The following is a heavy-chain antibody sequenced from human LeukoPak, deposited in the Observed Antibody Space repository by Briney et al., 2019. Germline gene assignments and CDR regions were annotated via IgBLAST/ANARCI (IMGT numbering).Heavy chain of an antibody. CDR3: ARTSPHWAY. J-gene: IGHJ4*02. D-gene: IGHD3-16*01. CDR1: GGTFSSSS. V-gene: IGHV1-18*01. Sequence: ASVKVSCKASGGTFSSSSISWVRQTPGQGLEWMGWISAYNGNTNYAQKLQGRVTMTTDTSTSTAYMELRSLRSDDTAVYYCARTSPHWAYWGQGTLVTVSS. CDR2: ISAYNGNT.